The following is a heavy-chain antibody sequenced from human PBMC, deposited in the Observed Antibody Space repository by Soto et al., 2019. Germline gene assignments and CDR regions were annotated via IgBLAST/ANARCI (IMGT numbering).Heavy chain of an antibody. CDR2: IYYTGKT. J-gene: IGHJ5*02. CDR1: GDYIHVGGYY. CDR3: GRDLTSNANCIDP. V-gene: IGHV4-31*02. Sequence: SETLSLTCSVSGDYIHVGGYYWTWIRQRPGKGLEWIGYIYYTGKTYYNPSLKSRLTMSVDRSKNQFSLRLTSVTAADTAVYFCGRDLTSNANCIDPWGQGTLVTVSS. D-gene: IGHD2-2*01.